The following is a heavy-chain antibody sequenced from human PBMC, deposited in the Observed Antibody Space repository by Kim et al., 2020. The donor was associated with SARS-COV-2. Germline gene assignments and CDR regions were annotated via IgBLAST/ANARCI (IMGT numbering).Heavy chain of an antibody. V-gene: IGHV3-23*01. J-gene: IGHJ4*02. Sequence: GNTVYADSGKGRFTVSRNNYNNTLYLQMDGLRAADTAIYYCAKNAIYNDYWGQGTLVTASS. D-gene: IGHD1-1*01. CDR2: GNT. CDR3: AKNAIYNDY.